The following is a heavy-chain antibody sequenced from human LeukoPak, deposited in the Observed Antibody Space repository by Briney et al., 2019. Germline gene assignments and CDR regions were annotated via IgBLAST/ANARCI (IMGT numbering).Heavy chain of an antibody. Sequence: GGSLRLSCAASGFTFSSYAMSWVRQAPGKGLEWVSAISGSGGSTYYADSVKGRFTISRDNSKNTLYLQMNSLRAEDTAVYYCARDPKISSSWFGWFDPWGQGTLVTVSS. D-gene: IGHD6-13*01. CDR1: GFTFSSYA. CDR2: ISGSGGST. CDR3: ARDPKISSSWFGWFDP. J-gene: IGHJ5*02. V-gene: IGHV3-23*01.